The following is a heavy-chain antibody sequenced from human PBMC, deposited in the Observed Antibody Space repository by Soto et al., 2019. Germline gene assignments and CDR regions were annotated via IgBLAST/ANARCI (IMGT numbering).Heavy chain of an antibody. D-gene: IGHD3-10*02. V-gene: IGHV4-39*02. CDR1: GGSISSSSYY. Sequence: QLQLQESGPGLVKPSETLSLTCTVSGGSISSSSYYWGWIRQPPGQGLEWIGSIYYSGSTYYNPSLKSRVILAVDTSKNQSSLRLSAVTAADTAVYYCAREPAYVGVLYFQHWGQGTLVTVSS. CDR3: AREPAYVGVLYFQH. CDR2: IYYSGST. J-gene: IGHJ1*01.